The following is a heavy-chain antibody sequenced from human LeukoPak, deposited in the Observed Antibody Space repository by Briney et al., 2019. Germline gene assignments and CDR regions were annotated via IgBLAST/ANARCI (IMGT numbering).Heavy chain of an antibody. CDR2: IGPTGSDR. J-gene: IGHJ4*02. CDR3: AKSRVAAAGLFDY. D-gene: IGHD6-13*01. CDR1: GLTFSTSG. V-gene: IGHV3-21*04. Sequence: PGGSLRPSCTASGLTFSTSGFNWVRQAPGKGLEWVASIGPTGSDRYHADSIKGRFTISRDNANNFLYLQMNSLRAEDTAVYYCAKSRVAAAGLFDYWGQGTLVTVSS.